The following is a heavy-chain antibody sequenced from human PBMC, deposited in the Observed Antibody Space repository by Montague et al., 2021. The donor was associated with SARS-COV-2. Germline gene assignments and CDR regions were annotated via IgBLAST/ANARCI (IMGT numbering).Heavy chain of an antibody. D-gene: IGHD6-19*01. V-gene: IGHV4-4*07. J-gene: IGHJ6*02. CDR1: GGSISNYY. CDR2: LYTSGGT. Sequence: SETLSLTCTVSGGSISNYYWTWIRQPAGKGLEWIGRLYTSGGTTYNPSLKSRVTTSVDTSKNQFSLNVTSVTAADTAIYYCARESGYSSGWRYYYVMDVWGQGTTVTVS. CDR3: ARESGYSSGWRYYYVMDV.